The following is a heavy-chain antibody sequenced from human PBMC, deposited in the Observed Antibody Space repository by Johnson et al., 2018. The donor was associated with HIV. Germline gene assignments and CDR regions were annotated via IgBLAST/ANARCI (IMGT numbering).Heavy chain of an antibody. CDR2: ISWNSGSI. CDR3: AKATGAAMVTGRAFDI. V-gene: IGHV3-9*01. Sequence: VQLVESGGVVVQPGGSLRLSCAASGFTFDDYAMHWVRQAPGKGLEWVSGISWNSGSIGYADSVKGRFTISRDNAKNSLYLQMNSLRAEDTALYYCAKATGAAMVTGRAFDIWGQGTMVTVSS. J-gene: IGHJ3*02. CDR1: GFTFDDYA. D-gene: IGHD5-18*01.